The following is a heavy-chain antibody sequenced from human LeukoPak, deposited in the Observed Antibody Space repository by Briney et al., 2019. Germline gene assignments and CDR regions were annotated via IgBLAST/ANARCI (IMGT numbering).Heavy chain of an antibody. CDR3: AREGDYYDSSGYSAWY. Sequence: ASVKVSCKASGYTFTSYYMHWVRQAPGQGLEWMGIINPSGGSTGYAQKFQGRVTMTRDTSTSTVYMELSSLRSEDTAVYYCAREGDYYDSSGYSAWYWGQGTLVTVSS. CDR1: GYTFTSYY. D-gene: IGHD3-22*01. J-gene: IGHJ4*02. V-gene: IGHV1-46*01. CDR2: INPSGGST.